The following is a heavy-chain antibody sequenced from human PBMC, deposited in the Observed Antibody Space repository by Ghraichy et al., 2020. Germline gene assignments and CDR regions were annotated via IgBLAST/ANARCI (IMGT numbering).Heavy chain of an antibody. CDR2: ISSSGSTI. Sequence: GESLNISCAASGFTFSSYEMNWVRQAPGKGLEWVSYISSSGSTIYYADSVKGRFTISRDNAKNSLYLQMNSLRAEDTAVYYCARVLSVGATKLYYYYYGMDVWGQGTTVTVSS. CDR1: GFTFSSYE. V-gene: IGHV3-48*03. CDR3: ARVLSVGATKLYYYYYGMDV. J-gene: IGHJ6*02. D-gene: IGHD1-26*01.